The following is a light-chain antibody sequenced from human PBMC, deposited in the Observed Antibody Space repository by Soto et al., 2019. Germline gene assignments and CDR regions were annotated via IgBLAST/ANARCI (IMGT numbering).Light chain of an antibody. CDR2: DSS. V-gene: IGLV2-14*01. J-gene: IGLJ1*01. CDR3: SSYRGSSTYV. CDR1: SSDVGTYNF. Sequence: QSVLTQPASVSGSPGQSITIFCTGTSSDVGTYNFVSWYQQPPGKPPNLIIIDSSNRPSGVSDRFSGSKSGNTASLTISGLQAEDEADYYCSSYRGSSTYVFGTGTKVTVL.